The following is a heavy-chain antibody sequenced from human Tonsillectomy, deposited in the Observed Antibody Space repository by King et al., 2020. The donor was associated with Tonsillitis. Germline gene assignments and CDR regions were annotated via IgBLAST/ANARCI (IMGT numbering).Heavy chain of an antibody. CDR2: ISSSSSYT. Sequence: LVESGGGLVKPGGSLRLSCAASGFTFSDYYMSWIRQAPGKGLEWVSYISSSSSYTNYADSVKGRFTISRDNAKNSLYLQMNSLRAEDTAVYYCARIGYSYGYAQVDYWGQGTLVTVSS. J-gene: IGHJ4*02. CDR3: ARIGYSYGYAQVDY. D-gene: IGHD5-18*01. V-gene: IGHV3-11*06. CDR1: GFTFSDYY.